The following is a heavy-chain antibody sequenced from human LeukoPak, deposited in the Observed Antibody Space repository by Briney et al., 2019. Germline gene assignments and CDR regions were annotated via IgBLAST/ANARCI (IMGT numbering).Heavy chain of an antibody. Sequence: PGGSLRLSCAASGFTFSSYSMNWVRQAPGERLEWVSSISSSSSYIYYADSVKGRFTISRDDAKNSLFLQMNSLRAEDTAVYYCARGSPGGRWLQYPRQPRLRNAFDIWGQGTMVTVSS. J-gene: IGHJ3*02. D-gene: IGHD5-24*01. CDR3: ARGSPGGRWLQYPRQPRLRNAFDI. CDR1: GFTFSSYS. CDR2: ISSSSSYI. V-gene: IGHV3-21*01.